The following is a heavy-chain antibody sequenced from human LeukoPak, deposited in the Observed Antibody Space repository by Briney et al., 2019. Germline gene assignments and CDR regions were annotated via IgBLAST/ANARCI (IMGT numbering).Heavy chain of an antibody. J-gene: IGHJ4*02. D-gene: IGHD3-3*01. CDR2: INPNSGGT. V-gene: IGHV1-2*02. CDR1: GYTFTGYY. CDR3: ARVGITIFGVVSPHPPGDY. Sequence: ASVKVSCKASGYTFTGYYMHWVRQAPGQGLEWMGWINPNSGGTNYAQKFQGRVTMTRDTSISTAYMELSRLRSDDTAVYYCARVGITIFGVVSPHPPGDYWGQGTLVTVSS.